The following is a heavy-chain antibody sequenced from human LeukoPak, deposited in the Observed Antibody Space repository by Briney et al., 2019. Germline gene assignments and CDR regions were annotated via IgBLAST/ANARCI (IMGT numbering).Heavy chain of an antibody. CDR3: ASGKYRYGDNWFDP. Sequence: PGGSLRLSCAASGFTFSNYGMHWVRQAPGKGLEWVAVISYDGSNKYYADSVKGRFTFSRDNSKNTLYLQMNSLRAEDTAVYFCASGKYRYGDNWFDPWGQGTLVTVSS. CDR2: ISYDGSNK. J-gene: IGHJ5*02. V-gene: IGHV3-30*03. CDR1: GFTFSNYG. D-gene: IGHD5-18*01.